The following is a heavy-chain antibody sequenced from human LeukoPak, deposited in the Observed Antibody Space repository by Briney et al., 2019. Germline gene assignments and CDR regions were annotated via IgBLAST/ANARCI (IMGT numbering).Heavy chain of an antibody. Sequence: SENLSLTCTVSGGSISSSSYYWGWIRQPPGKGLEWIGSIYYSGSTYYNPSLKSRVTISVDTSKNQFSLKLSSVTAADTAVYYCARDRGTEYYADSSGYGYFDYWDQGTLVTVSS. CDR3: ARDRGTEYYADSSGYGYFDY. V-gene: IGHV4-39*07. CDR2: IYYSGST. CDR1: GGSISSSSYY. D-gene: IGHD3-22*01. J-gene: IGHJ4*02.